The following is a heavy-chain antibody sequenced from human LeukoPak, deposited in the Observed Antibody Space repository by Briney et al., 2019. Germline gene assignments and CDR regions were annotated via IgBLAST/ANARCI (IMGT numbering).Heavy chain of an antibody. Sequence: NASETLSLTCAVYGGSFSGYYWSWIRQPPGKGLEWIGEINHSGSTNYNPSLKSRVTISVDTSKNQFSLKLSSVTAADTAVYYCARGVGYCGGDCYSGWGWYYYYYGMDAWGQGTTVTVSS. CDR1: GGSFSGYY. CDR3: ARGVGYCGGDCYSGWGWYYYYYGMDA. CDR2: INHSGST. J-gene: IGHJ6*02. D-gene: IGHD2-21*02. V-gene: IGHV4-34*01.